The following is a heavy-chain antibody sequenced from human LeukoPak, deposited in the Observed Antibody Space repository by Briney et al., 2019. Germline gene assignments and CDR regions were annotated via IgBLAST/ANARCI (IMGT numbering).Heavy chain of an antibody. CDR3: ARAQLLTAPAGTFADN. CDR1: GYMFTNYF. D-gene: IGHD6-13*01. CDR2: FNPKSGDK. J-gene: IGHJ4*02. Sequence: GASVKVSCKASGYMFTNYFMHWVRQAPGQGPEWMGWFNPKSGDKKYAQQFQGRVTMTRDTSINTAYMEMSGLTPDDTAVYYCARAQLLTAPAGTFADNWGQGTLVTVSS. V-gene: IGHV1-2*02.